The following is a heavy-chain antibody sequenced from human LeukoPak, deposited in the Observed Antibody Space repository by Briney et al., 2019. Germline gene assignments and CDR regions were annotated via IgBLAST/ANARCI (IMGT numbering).Heavy chain of an antibody. V-gene: IGHV3-7*04. CDR3: ARDSPGYLAYDS. CDR1: EFMFNIYS. CDR2: IKEDGSAT. Sequence: GGSLRLSCAASEFMFNIYSMSWVRQAPGKGPEWVANIKEDGSATYYVDSVKGRFTTSRDNAKKSLYLQMNSLRAEDTAVYYCARDSPGYLAYDSWGQGTLVTVSS. J-gene: IGHJ4*02. D-gene: IGHD1-1*01.